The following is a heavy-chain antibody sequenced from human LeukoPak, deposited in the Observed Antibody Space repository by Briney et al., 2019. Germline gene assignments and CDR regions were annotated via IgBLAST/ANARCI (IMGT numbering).Heavy chain of an antibody. V-gene: IGHV4-34*01. CDR3: ARGSRGKNIVVVPAARVYFDY. D-gene: IGHD2-2*01. CDR2: INHSGST. Sequence: SETLSLTCAVYGGSFSRYYWSWIRQPPGKGLEWIGEINHSGSTNYNPSLKSRVTISVDTSKNQFSLKLSSVTAADTAVYYCARGSRGKNIVVVPAARVYFDYWGQGTLVTVSS. CDR1: GGSFSRYY. J-gene: IGHJ4*02.